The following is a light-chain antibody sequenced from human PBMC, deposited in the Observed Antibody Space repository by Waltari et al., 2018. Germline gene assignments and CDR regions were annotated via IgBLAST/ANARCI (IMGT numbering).Light chain of an antibody. J-gene: IGKJ4*01. CDR1: QSISTY. V-gene: IGKV1-39*01. CDR2: AAS. Sequence: DIQMTQSPSSLSASVGDRVTITCRASQSISTYLNWYQQKPGKAPKLLIYAASSLQSGVPSRFSGSASGTDFTLTISSLQLEDFATYYCQQSYSIPPLTFGGGTKVEIK. CDR3: QQSYSIPPLT.